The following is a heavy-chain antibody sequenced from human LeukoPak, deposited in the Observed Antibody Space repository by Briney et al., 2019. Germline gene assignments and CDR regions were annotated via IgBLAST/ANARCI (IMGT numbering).Heavy chain of an antibody. D-gene: IGHD5-12*01. CDR2: IYHSGST. V-gene: IGHV4-38-2*02. CDR3: ARVQRGYSGRTTPQSNWFDP. J-gene: IGHJ5*02. CDR1: GYSISSGYY. Sequence: KPSETLSLTCTVSGYSISSGYYWGWIRQPPGKGLEWIGRIYHSGSTYYNPSLKSRVTISVDTSKNQFSLKLSSVTAADTAVYYCARVQRGYSGRTTPQSNWFDPWGQGTLVTVSS.